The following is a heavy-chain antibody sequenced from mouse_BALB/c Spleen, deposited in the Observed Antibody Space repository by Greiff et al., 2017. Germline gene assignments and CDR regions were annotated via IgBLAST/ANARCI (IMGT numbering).Heavy chain of an antibody. CDR1: GFTFSSFG. CDR2: ISSGSSTI. V-gene: IGHV5-17*02. J-gene: IGHJ4*01. D-gene: IGHD2-4*01. Sequence: EVQLVESGGGLVQPGGSRKLSCAASGFTFSSFGMHWVRQAPEKGLEWVAYISSGSSTIYYADTVKGRFTISRDNPKNTLFLQMTSLRSEDTAMYYCARSSYYDPSMDYWGQGTSVTVSS. CDR3: ARSSYYDPSMDY.